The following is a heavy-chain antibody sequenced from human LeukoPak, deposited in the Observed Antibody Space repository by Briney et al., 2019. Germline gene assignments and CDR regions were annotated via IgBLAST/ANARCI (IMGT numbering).Heavy chain of an antibody. CDR3: ARLGGGSYYYYYYYGMDV. V-gene: IGHV4-39*01. J-gene: IGHJ6*02. Sequence: PSETLSLTCTVSSGSISSSSYYWGWIRQPPGKGLEWIGSIYYSGSTYYNPSLKSRVTISVDTSKNQFSLKLSSVTAADTAVYYCARLGGGSYYYYYYYGMDVWGQGTTVTVSS. D-gene: IGHD1-26*01. CDR1: SGSISSSSYY. CDR2: IYYSGST.